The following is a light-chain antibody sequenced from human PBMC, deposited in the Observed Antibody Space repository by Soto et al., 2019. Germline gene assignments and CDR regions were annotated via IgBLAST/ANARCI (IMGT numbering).Light chain of an antibody. Sequence: QLVLTQPPSASGTPGQRVTISCSGSNSNIGSNTVNWYQQLPGTAPKLLIYSNNQRPSGVPDRFSGSKSGTSASLAISGLQSEDEADYYCAPWDDSLNGPVFGGGTTLNVL. CDR3: APWDDSLNGPV. J-gene: IGLJ2*01. CDR1: NSNIGSNT. CDR2: SNN. V-gene: IGLV1-44*01.